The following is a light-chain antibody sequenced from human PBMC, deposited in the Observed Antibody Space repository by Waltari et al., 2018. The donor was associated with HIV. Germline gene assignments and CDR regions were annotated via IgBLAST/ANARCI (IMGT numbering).Light chain of an antibody. CDR2: ENN. V-gene: IGLV1-47*01. J-gene: IGLJ3*02. CDR1: SSNIGSNY. Sequence: QSVLTQPPSASGTPGQRVTISCSGSSSNIGSNYIYWYQQLPGTAPKLLIYENNQRPSGFPDRFSGSRSGTSASLTISGLRSEDEADYSCAAWDDSLSGWVFGGGTKLTVL. CDR3: AAWDDSLSGWV.